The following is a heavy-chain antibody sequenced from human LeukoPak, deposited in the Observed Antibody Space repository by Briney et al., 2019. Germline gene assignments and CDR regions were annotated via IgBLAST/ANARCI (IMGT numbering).Heavy chain of an antibody. CDR1: GFTFSSYS. CDR2: ISGSSSYI. V-gene: IGHV3-21*01. D-gene: IGHD4-23*01. CDR3: ARVDTTVVTLLFDY. Sequence: GGSLRLSCAASGFTFSSYSMNWVSQAPGKGLEWVASISGSSSYIYYADSVKGRFTISRDNAKNSLYLQMNSLRAEDTAVYYCARVDTTVVTLLFDYWGQGTLVTVSS. J-gene: IGHJ4*02.